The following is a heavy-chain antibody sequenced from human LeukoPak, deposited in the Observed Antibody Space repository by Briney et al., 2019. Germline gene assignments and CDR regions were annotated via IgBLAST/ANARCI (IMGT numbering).Heavy chain of an antibody. J-gene: IGHJ4*02. Sequence: PGGSLRLSCAASGFTFSNAWMSWVRQAPGRGLEWVGRIKTKSDGGTTDYTAPVKGRFTLSRDDSKNTLYLQMDSLKTEDTAFYHCTTSRGRYTYADYWGQGTLVTVSS. D-gene: IGHD5-18*01. V-gene: IGHV3-15*01. CDR1: GFTFSNAW. CDR2: IKTKSDGGTT. CDR3: TTSRGRYTYADY.